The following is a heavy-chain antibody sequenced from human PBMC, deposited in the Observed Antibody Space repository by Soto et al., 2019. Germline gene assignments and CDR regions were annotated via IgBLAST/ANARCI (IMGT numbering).Heavy chain of an antibody. CDR2: ITDSGGDT. D-gene: IGHD3-10*01. V-gene: IGHV3-23*01. J-gene: IGHJ4*02. CDR1: GFTFGSRA. Sequence: GGSLRLSCVASGFTFGSRAMSWVRQAPGEGLEWVSTITDSGGDTKYADSVRGRFTISRDNSKNTLFLQMSSLRAEDSAVYYCARGSKESYPGSRVFDFWGRGTLVTVSS. CDR3: ARGSKESYPGSRVFDF.